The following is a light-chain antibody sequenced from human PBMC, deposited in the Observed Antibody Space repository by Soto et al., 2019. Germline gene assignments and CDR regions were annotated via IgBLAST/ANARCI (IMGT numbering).Light chain of an antibody. Sequence: DIQMTQSPSNLSASVGDRVTITCRASQSITHCLAWYQQKPGKAPKLLIFDASSLRSGVPSRFSGSGSGTEFTLTISSLQPEDVATYYCQQHNPYSPYTFGQGTKLEIK. CDR3: QQHNPYSPYT. J-gene: IGKJ2*01. V-gene: IGKV1-5*03. CDR1: QSITHC. CDR2: DAS.